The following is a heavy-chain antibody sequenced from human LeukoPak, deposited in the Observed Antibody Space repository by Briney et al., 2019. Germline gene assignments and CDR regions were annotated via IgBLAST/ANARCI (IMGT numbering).Heavy chain of an antibody. D-gene: IGHD6-13*01. CDR2: IRYDGINK. CDR3: AKDGTPPTSRKKNRPFDY. V-gene: IGHV3-30*02. J-gene: IGHJ4*02. CDR1: GFIFSSYG. Sequence: TGGSVRLSCAASGFIFSSYGMQWVRQAPGKGLEWVAFIRYDGINKYYADSVKGRFTVSRDNSKNTLYLQMNSLRAEDTAVYYCAKDGTPPTSRKKNRPFDYWGQGTLVTVSS.